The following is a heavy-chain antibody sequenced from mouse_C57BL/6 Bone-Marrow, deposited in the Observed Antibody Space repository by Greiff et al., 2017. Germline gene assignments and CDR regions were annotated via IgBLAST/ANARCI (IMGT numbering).Heavy chain of an antibody. V-gene: IGHV2-9*01. J-gene: IGHJ2*01. CDR2: IWGGGST. CDR1: GFSLTRYG. Sequence: VKLMESGPGLVAPSQSLSITCTVSGFSLTRYGVDWVRQPPGKGLEWLGVIWGGGSTNYNSALMSRLSISKDNYKSQVFLTMNRLQTDDTAMYYSYDVDYWGQGTTLTVSS. CDR3: YDVDY. D-gene: IGHD2-12*01.